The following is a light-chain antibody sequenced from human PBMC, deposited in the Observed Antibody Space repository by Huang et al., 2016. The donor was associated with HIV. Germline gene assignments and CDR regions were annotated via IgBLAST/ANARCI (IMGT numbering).Light chain of an antibody. V-gene: IGKV3-15*01. Sequence: EIVLTQSPATLSLSPGERAALSYRATQSINNNLAWYQQKPGQSPRLLIYGASTRATGIPARFRGSGSVTEFTLTISSLQSEDFAVYYCQQYNNWPPLLTFGGGTKVEIK. CDR3: QQYNNWPPLLT. CDR1: QSINNN. J-gene: IGKJ4*01. CDR2: GAS.